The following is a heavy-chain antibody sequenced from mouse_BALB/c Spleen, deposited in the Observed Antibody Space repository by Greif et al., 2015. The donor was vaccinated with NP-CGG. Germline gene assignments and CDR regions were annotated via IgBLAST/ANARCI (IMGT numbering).Heavy chain of an antibody. CDR3: ARWDWYFDV. CDR1: GFNIKDTY. J-gene: IGHJ1*01. V-gene: IGHV14-3*02. CDR2: IDPANGNT. Sequence: DVQLQESGAELVKPGASVKLSCTASGFNIKDTYMHWVKQRPEQGLEWIGRIDPANGNTKYDPKFQGKATITADTSSNTASLQLSSLTSEDTAVYYCARWDWYFDVWGAGTTVTVSS.